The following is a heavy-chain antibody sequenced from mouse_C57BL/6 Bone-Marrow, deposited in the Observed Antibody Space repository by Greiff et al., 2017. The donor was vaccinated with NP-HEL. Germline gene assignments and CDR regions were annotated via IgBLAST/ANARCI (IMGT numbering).Heavy chain of an antibody. V-gene: IGHV1-54*01. CDR3: ARDGSSPPWCFDV. Sequence: QVQLKQSGAELVRPGTSVKVSCKASGYAFTNYLIEWVKQRPGQGLEWIGVINPGSGGTNYNEKFKGKATLTADKSSSTAYMQLSSLTSEDSAVYFCARDGSSPPWCFDVWGTGTTVTVSS. CDR2: INPGSGGT. D-gene: IGHD1-1*01. CDR1: GYAFTNYL. J-gene: IGHJ1*03.